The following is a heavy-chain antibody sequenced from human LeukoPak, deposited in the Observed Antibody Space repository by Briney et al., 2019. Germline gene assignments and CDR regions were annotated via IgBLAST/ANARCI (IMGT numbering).Heavy chain of an antibody. V-gene: IGHV4-39*01. CDR2: IYHSGST. CDR3: ASPSYYGSGSYPPTIFDY. D-gene: IGHD3-10*01. Sequence: SETLSLTCTVSSASITSSPYFWGWIRQSPGKGLEWIGSIYHSGSTYYNPSLKSRVTISVDTSKNQFSLKLSSVTAADTAVYYCASPSYYGSGSYPPTIFDYWGQGTLVTVSS. J-gene: IGHJ4*02. CDR1: SASITSSPYF.